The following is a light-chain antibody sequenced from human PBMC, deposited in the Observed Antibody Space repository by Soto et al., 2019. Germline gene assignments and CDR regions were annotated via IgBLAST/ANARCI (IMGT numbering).Light chain of an antibody. CDR1: QGVSSN. CDR2: GAS. V-gene: IGKV3-11*01. J-gene: IGKJ1*01. CDR3: QQRSNWPPT. Sequence: EIVLTQSPGTLSLSPGERATLSCRASQGVSSNLAWYQQKPGQAPRLLIYGASTRATGIPARFSGSGSETDFTLTISSLEPEDFAVYYCQQRSNWPPTFGQGTKVDIK.